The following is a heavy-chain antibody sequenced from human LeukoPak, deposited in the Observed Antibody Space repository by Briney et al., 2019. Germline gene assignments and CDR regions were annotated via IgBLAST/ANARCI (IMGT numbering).Heavy chain of an antibody. CDR2: IYHSGST. Sequence: SETLSLTCAVSGGSISSSNWWSWVRQPPGKGLEWIGEIYHSGSTNYNPSLKSRVTISVDTSKNQFSLKLSSVTAADTAVYYCARAASLYYYDSSGYPYNWFDPWGQGTLVTVSS. CDR1: GGSISSSNW. V-gene: IGHV4-4*02. D-gene: IGHD3-22*01. J-gene: IGHJ5*02. CDR3: ARAASLYYYDSSGYPYNWFDP.